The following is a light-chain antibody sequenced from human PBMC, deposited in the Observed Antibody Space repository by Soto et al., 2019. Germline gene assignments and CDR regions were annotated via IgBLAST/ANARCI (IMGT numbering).Light chain of an antibody. J-gene: IGLJ1*01. Sequence: QSVLTQPASVSGSPGQSITISCTGTSSDVGAYNYVSWYQHHPGKPPKLIIYDVSNRPSGVSNRFSASKSDNTASLTISGLQAEDEADYYCSSYTTSVTHVFGTGTKVTVL. CDR1: SSDVGAYNY. CDR3: SSYTTSVTHV. CDR2: DVS. V-gene: IGLV2-14*01.